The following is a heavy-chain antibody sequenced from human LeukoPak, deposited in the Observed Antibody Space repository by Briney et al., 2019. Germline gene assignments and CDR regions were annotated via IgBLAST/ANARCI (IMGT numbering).Heavy chain of an antibody. CDR1: GGTFSSYA. Sequence: SVKVSCKASGGTFSSYAISWVRQAPGQGLEWMGGIIPIFGTANYAQKFQGRVTITADESTSTAYMELSSLRSEDTAVYYCARADYYDSSGYLWAFDIWGQGTMVTVSS. J-gene: IGHJ3*02. V-gene: IGHV1-69*13. D-gene: IGHD3-22*01. CDR3: ARADYYDSSGYLWAFDI. CDR2: IIPIFGTA.